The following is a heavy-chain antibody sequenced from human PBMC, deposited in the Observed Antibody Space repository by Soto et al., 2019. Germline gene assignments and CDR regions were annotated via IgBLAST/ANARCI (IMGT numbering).Heavy chain of an antibody. J-gene: IGHJ4*02. CDR2: IYYSGST. CDR1: GGSISSSSYY. V-gene: IGHV4-39*01. CDR3: ATRVDIVVVPAAFDY. Sequence: QLQLQESGPGLVKPSETLSLTCTVSGGSISSSSYYWGWIRQPPGKGLEWIGSIYYSGSTYYNPSLKRRVTISVDTSKNQFSLKLSSVTAADTAVYYCATRVDIVVVPAAFDYWGQGTLVTVSS. D-gene: IGHD2-2*01.